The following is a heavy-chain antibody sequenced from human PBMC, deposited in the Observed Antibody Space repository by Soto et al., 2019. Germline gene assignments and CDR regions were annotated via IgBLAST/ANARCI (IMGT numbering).Heavy chain of an antibody. Sequence: QVQLVESGGGVVQPGRSLRLSCAASGFTFSSYGMHWVRQAPGKGLEWVAVIWYDGSNKYYADSVKGRFTISRDNSKNTLYLQMNSLRAEDTAVYYCARDWEQLVASDYWGQGTLVTVSS. CDR2: IWYDGSNK. J-gene: IGHJ4*02. D-gene: IGHD6-13*01. CDR3: ARDWEQLVASDY. V-gene: IGHV3-33*01. CDR1: GFTFSSYG.